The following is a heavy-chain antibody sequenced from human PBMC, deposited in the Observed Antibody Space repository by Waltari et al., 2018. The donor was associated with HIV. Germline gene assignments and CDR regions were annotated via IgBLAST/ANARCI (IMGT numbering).Heavy chain of an antibody. V-gene: IGHV3-7*01. Sequence: EVQLVESGGGSVQHAGSLRLSCAASGFTFSRYWMSWVRQAPGKGLEWGANIKQDGSEKYYVDSVKGRFTISRDNAKNSLYLQMNSLRAEDTAVYYCARDNWNDGLDIWGQGTMVTVSS. CDR2: IKQDGSEK. D-gene: IGHD1-1*01. J-gene: IGHJ3*02. CDR1: GFTFSRYW. CDR3: ARDNWNDGLDI.